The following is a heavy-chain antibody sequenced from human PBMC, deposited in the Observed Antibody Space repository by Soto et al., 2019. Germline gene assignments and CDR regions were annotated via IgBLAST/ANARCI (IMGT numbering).Heavy chain of an antibody. CDR3: ARAGGYCSGVNCLYWYFDL. Sequence: QVQLQASGPGLVKPSQTLSLTCNVSGGSIRSGDYYWAWIRQPPGKGLEWIGYIYFSGTTFYNPSLKSRVAISVDTSQNPFSLKLTSVTAADTAMYYCARAGGYCSGVNCLYWYFDLRGRGTLATLSS. D-gene: IGHD2-15*01. CDR1: GGSIRSGDYY. V-gene: IGHV4-30-4*01. J-gene: IGHJ2*01. CDR2: IYFSGTT.